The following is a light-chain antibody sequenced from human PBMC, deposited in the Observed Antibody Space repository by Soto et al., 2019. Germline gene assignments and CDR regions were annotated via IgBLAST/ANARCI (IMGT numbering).Light chain of an antibody. CDR2: ELS. V-gene: IGLV2-18*02. CDR3: SSYTSSSTLV. CDR1: SSDVGSYNR. J-gene: IGLJ2*01. Sequence: QSVLTQPPSVSGSPGQSVTISCTGTSSDVGSYNRVSWYQQPPGTAPKLIIFELSNRPSGVPDRFSWSKSGNTASLTISGLQAEDEADYYCSSYTSSSTLVFGGGTKLTVL.